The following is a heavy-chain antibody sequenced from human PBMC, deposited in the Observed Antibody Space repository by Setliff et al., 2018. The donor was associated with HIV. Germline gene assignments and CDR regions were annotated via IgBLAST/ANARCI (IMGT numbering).Heavy chain of an antibody. CDR1: GFTFGDYA. Sequence: HPGGSLRLSCTASGFTFGDYAMTWVRQAPGKGLEWVGFIRGEPYGGTTEYAASVKGRFSISRDDSKSIAYLQMSSLKIEDTAVYFCTRGTQNQLLHYYYYYMDVWGNGTTVTVSS. CDR2: IRGEPYGGTT. CDR3: TRGTQNQLLHYYYYYMDV. V-gene: IGHV3-49*04. J-gene: IGHJ6*03. D-gene: IGHD6-6*01.